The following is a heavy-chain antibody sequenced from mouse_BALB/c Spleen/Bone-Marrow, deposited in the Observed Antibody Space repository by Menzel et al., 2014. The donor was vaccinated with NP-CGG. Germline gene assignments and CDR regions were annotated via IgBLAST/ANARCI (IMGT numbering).Heavy chain of an antibody. CDR3: AKWDYYGYNYAMDY. Sequence: VKLVESGPGLVAPSQSLSITCTVSGFSLTNYGVSWVRQPPGKGLEWLGVIWGDGGTNYHSALISRLSISKDTSKSQVFLNLNILQTEYTATYYGAKWDYYGYNYAMDYWGQGTSVTVSS. D-gene: IGHD1-2*01. J-gene: IGHJ4*01. CDR1: GFSLTNYG. CDR2: IWGDGGT. V-gene: IGHV2-3*01.